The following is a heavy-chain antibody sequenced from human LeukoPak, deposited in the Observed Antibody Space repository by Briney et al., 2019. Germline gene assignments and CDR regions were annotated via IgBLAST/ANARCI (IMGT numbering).Heavy chain of an antibody. J-gene: IGHJ4*02. CDR2: ISGSGGST. V-gene: IGHV3-23*01. CDR3: AKNLSPHPAITAAFFDY. D-gene: IGHD5-24*01. CDR1: GFTFSSYA. Sequence: PGGSLRLSCAASGFTFSSYAMSWVRQAPGKGLEWVSAISGSGGSTYYADSVKGRFTISRDNSKNTLYLQMNSLRAEDTAVYYCAKNLSPHPAITAAFFDYWGQGTLVTVSS.